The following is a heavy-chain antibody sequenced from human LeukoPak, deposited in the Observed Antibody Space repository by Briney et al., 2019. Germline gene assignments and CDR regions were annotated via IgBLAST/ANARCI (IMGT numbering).Heavy chain of an antibody. D-gene: IGHD6-13*01. V-gene: IGHV4-39*07. CDR1: GGSISSSSYY. CDR2: IYYSGST. CDR3: ARDRRQLEY. J-gene: IGHJ4*02. Sequence: SETLSLTCTVSGGSISSSSYYWGWIRQPPGKGLEWIGSIYYSGSTYYNPSLKSRVTISVDTSKNQFSLKLSSVTAADTAVYYCARDRRQLEYWGQGTLVTVSS.